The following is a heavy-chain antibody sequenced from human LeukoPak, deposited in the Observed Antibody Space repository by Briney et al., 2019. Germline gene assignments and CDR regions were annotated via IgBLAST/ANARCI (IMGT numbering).Heavy chain of an antibody. V-gene: IGHV4-34*01. CDR2: INHSGST. CDR1: GGSFSGYY. Sequence: PSETLSLTCAVYGGSFSGYYWSWIHQPPGKGLEWIGEINHSGSTNYNPSLKSRVTISVDTSKNQFSLKLSSVTAADTAVYYCARLVTGYCSGGSCFFGLIATPNWFDPWGQGTLVTVSS. J-gene: IGHJ5*02. CDR3: ARLVTGYCSGGSCFFGLIATPNWFDP. D-gene: IGHD2-15*01.